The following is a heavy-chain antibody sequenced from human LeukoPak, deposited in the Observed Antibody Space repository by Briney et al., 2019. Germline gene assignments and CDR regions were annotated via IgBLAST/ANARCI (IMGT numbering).Heavy chain of an antibody. D-gene: IGHD6-13*01. CDR2: IYPGDSDT. V-gene: IGHV5-51*01. CDR3: ARRSSWVYYYMDV. CDR1: GYSFTSYW. J-gene: IGHJ6*03. Sequence: GESLKISCKGSGYSFTSYWIGWVRQMPGKGLEWMGIIYPGDSDTRYSPSFQGQVTISADKSISTAYLQWSSLKASDTAVYYCARRSSWVYYYMDVWGKGTTVTVSS.